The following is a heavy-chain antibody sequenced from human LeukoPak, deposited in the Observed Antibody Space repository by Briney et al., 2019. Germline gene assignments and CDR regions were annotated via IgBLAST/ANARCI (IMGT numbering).Heavy chain of an antibody. V-gene: IGHV1-2*02. CDR3: ARGDVVVVAATSLTDYYYYYYMDV. J-gene: IGHJ6*03. CDR2: INPNSGGT. CDR1: GYTFTSYY. D-gene: IGHD2-15*01. Sequence: ASVKVSCKASGYTFTSYYMHWVRQAPGQGLEWMGWINPNSGGTNYAQKFQGRVTMTRDTSISTAYMELSRLRSDDTAVYYCARGDVVVVAATSLTDYYYYYYMDVWGKGTTVTVSS.